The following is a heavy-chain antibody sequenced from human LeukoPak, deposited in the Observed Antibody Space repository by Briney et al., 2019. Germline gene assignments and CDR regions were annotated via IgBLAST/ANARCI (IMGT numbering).Heavy chain of an antibody. Sequence: GGSLRLSCAASGFTFSSYAMSWVRQAPGKGLEWVSAIRGSGGRTYYADSVKGRFTISRDNAKNTLYLQMNSLRAEDTAVYYCAKEVGGIRAFDYWGQGTLVTVSS. CDR1: GFTFSSYA. V-gene: IGHV3-23*01. J-gene: IGHJ4*02. CDR2: IRGSGGRT. D-gene: IGHD3-10*01. CDR3: AKEVGGIRAFDY.